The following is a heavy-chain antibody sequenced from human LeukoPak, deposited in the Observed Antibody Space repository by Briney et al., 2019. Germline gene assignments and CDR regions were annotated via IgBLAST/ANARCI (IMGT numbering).Heavy chain of an antibody. J-gene: IGHJ5*02. CDR3: ARLRGEKMFRGVIIYWFDP. CDR1: GGSISSSSYY. V-gene: IGHV4-39*01. Sequence: PSETLSLTCTVSGGSISSSSYYWGWIRQPPGKGLEWIGSIYYSGSTYYNPSLKSRVTISVDTSKNQFSLKLSSVTAADTAVYYCARLRGEKMFRGVIIYWFDPWGQGTLVTVSS. D-gene: IGHD3-10*01. CDR2: IYYSGST.